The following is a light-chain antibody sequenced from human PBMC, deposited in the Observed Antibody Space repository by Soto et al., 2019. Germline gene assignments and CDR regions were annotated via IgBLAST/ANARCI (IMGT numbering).Light chain of an antibody. CDR2: DVS. V-gene: IGLV2-11*01. Sequence: QSALTQPASVSGSPGQAITISCTGTSSDVGGYNYVSWYQQHPGKAPKLMIYDVSKRPSGVPDRFSGSKSGNTASLTISGLQAEDEADYSCCSYAGSDTYVFGTGTKLTVL. CDR3: CSYAGSDTYV. CDR1: SSDVGGYNY. J-gene: IGLJ1*01.